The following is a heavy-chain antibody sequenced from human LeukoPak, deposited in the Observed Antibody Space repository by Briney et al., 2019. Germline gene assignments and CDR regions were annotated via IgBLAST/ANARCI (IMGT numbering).Heavy chain of an antibody. J-gene: IGHJ4*02. V-gene: IGHV1-46*01. D-gene: IGHD6-19*01. CDR1: GYTFSSYY. CDR3: ARDSRDSSGWYYFGY. Sequence: ASVKVSCKASGYTFSSYYIHWVRQAPGQGLEWMGVINLSGGDTLYAQKFQGRVTMTRDTSTSTVYMDLSSLRSEDTAVYYCARDSRDSSGWYYFGYWGQGTLVTVS. CDR2: INLSGGDT.